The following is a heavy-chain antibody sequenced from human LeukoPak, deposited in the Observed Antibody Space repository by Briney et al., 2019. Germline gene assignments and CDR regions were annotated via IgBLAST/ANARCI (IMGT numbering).Heavy chain of an antibody. CDR1: GFTFSSYG. D-gene: IGHD2-2*01. V-gene: IGHV3-30*02. Sequence: GGSLRLSCAASGFTFSSYGMHWVRQAPGKGLEWVAFIRYDGSNKYYADSVKGRFTISRDNSKNTLYLQMNSLRAEDTAVYYCAKGRYCSSTSCYEGYYYHYMDVWGKGTTVTVSS. CDR2: IRYDGSNK. J-gene: IGHJ6*03. CDR3: AKGRYCSSTSCYEGYYYHYMDV.